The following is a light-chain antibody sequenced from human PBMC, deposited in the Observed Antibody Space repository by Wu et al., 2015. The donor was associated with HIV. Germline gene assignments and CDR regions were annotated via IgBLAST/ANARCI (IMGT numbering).Light chain of an antibody. CDR2: GVS. Sequence: VLTQSPATLSLSPGDTATLSCRVSQTLDNKLSWYQQKPGLPPRLLIYGVSNRPPGISDRSSGSGSGTEFTLTISRLESEDFAVYYCQGFGGYFGPGTKVDL. CDR3: QGFGGY. J-gene: IGKJ3*01. CDR1: QTLDNK. V-gene: IGKV3-11*01.